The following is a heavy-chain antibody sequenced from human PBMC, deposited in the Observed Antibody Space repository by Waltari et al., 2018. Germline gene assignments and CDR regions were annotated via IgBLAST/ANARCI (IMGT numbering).Heavy chain of an antibody. D-gene: IGHD3-3*01. Sequence: EVQLLESGGGLVQPGGFLRLSCAASGFTFSSYAMSWVRQAPGKGREWVSSIRGNGGSTYYADSVKGRFTISRDNSKNTLYLQMTSLGAEDTAVYYCANVYDFWSGSTYAMDVWGQGTTVTVSS. J-gene: IGHJ6*02. CDR3: ANVYDFWSGSTYAMDV. CDR1: GFTFSSYA. CDR2: IRGNGGST. V-gene: IGHV3-23*01.